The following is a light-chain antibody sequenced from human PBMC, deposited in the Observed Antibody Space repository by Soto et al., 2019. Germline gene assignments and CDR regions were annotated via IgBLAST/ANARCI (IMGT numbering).Light chain of an antibody. J-gene: IGKJ1*01. V-gene: IGKV3-20*01. CDR3: QQYDNSPRT. CDR2: GTS. CDR1: QSVNSNY. Sequence: EIVLTQSPGTLSLSPGERATLSCRASQSVNSNYLAWYQQKPGQSPRLLMYGTSSRATGIPDRFSGSGSGTDFTLTLSRLEPEDFAVYYWQQYDNSPRTFGQGTKVEIK.